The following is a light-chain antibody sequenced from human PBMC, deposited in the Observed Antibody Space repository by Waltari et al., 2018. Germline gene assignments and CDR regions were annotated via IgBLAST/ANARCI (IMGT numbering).Light chain of an antibody. J-gene: IGLJ2*01. CDR1: SSDVGGYNY. CDR3: SSYTSSSTLVV. V-gene: IGLV2-14*01. Sequence: QAALTQPASVSGSPGQSITISCTGTSSDVGGYNYVSWYQQHPGKAPKLIIYDVIKRPSGVSNRFSGSKSGNTASLTISGLQAEDEADYYCSSYTSSSTLVVFGGGTKLTVL. CDR2: DVI.